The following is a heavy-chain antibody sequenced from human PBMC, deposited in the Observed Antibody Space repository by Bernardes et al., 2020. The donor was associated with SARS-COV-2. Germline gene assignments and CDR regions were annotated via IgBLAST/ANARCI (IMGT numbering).Heavy chain of an antibody. CDR2: ITGSDDTT. CDR1: GFTFSSYA. V-gene: IGHV3-23*01. CDR3: AKVPAPPRRYYFDY. J-gene: IGHJ4*02. Sequence: GGSLRLSCAASGFTFSSYAMTWVRQAPGKGLEWVSAITGSDDTTYYADSLKGRFTISRDNSKNTLYLHMNSLRAEDTAVYYCAKVPAPPRRYYFDYWGQGTLVTVSS.